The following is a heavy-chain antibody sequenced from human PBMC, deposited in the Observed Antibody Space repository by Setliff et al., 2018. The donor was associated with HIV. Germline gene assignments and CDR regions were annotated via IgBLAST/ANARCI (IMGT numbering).Heavy chain of an antibody. V-gene: IGHV1-69*13. CDR1: GDNFNNVA. CDR2: ILPIFGAT. D-gene: IGHD3-10*01. Sequence: GASVKVSCKASGDNFNNVAFNWVRQAPGQGLEWMRGILPIFGATDYAQKFQGRLTLTAVQSENSVYMELSSLRSDDTAVYYCTNRGGSGTNVGNWFDPWGQGTLVTVSS. CDR3: TNRGGSGTNVGNWFDP. J-gene: IGHJ5*02.